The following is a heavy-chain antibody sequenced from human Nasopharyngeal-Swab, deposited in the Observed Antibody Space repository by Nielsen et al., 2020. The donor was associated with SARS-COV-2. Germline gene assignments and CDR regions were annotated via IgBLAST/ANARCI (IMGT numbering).Heavy chain of an antibody. CDR3: ARDRSGISTDYFDY. CDR1: GDSISGYY. J-gene: IGHJ4*02. Sequence: SETLSLTCTVSGDSISGYYWSWIRQSPGKGLEWIGYIYYTGSTSYNPSLKSRVAISVDTSKNQFSLMLSSVTAADTAVYYCARDRSGISTDYFDYWGQGPLVTVSS. CDR2: IYYTGST. D-gene: IGHD3-3*01. V-gene: IGHV4-59*01.